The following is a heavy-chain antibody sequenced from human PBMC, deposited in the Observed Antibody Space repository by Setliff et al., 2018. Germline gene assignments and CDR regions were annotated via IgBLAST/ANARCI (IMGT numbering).Heavy chain of an antibody. CDR3: VRDRTAYSYGLDV. CDR1: GGSISSGSYY. D-gene: IGHD5-18*01. V-gene: IGHV4-61*10. Sequence: PSETLSLTCAVSGGSISSGSYYWSWIRQPAGKGLEWIGYIYHNGNTNFNPSLKTRLTMSVDTSKNQFALNLRSVTAADTAVYYCVRDRTAYSYGLDVWGQGTTVTVSS. CDR2: IYHNGNT. J-gene: IGHJ6*02.